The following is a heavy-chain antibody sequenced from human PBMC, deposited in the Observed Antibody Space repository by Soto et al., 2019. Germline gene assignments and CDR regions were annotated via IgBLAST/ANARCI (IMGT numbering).Heavy chain of an antibody. D-gene: IGHD4-17*01. CDR1: GFTFINYA. CDR3: ARDQVKGTMTIL. Sequence: LRLSCAASGFTFINYAMHWVRQAPGKGLEWVAVISYDGSNKYYADSVKGRFTISRDNSKNTMYLQMNSLSAEDTAVYHCARDQVKGTMTILWGQGTLVTV. CDR2: ISYDGSNK. V-gene: IGHV3-30-3*01. J-gene: IGHJ4*02.